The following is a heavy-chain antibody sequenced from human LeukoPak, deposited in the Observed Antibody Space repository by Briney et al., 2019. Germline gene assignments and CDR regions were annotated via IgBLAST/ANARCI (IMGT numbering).Heavy chain of an antibody. CDR3: ARHYYYDSSGYYFDY. CDR1: GGTFSSYA. D-gene: IGHD3-22*01. V-gene: IGHV1-69*05. CDR2: IIPIFGTA. J-gene: IGHJ4*02. Sequence: SVKVSCKASGGTFSSYAISWVRQAPGQGLEWMGGIIPIFGTANYAQKFQGRVTITTDESTSTAYMELSSLRSEDTAVYYCARHYYYDSSGYYFDYWGQGTLVAVSS.